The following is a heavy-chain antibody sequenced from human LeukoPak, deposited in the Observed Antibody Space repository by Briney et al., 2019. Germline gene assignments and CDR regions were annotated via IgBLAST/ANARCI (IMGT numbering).Heavy chain of an antibody. V-gene: IGHV3-21*01. CDR3: ARDRDDFWSGIDY. D-gene: IGHD3-3*01. CDR2: ISSSSSYI. Sequence: GGSLRLSCAASGFTFSSYSMNWLRQAPGKGLEWVSSISSSSSYIYYADSVKGRFTISRDNAKNLLYLQMNSLRAEDTAVYYCARDRDDFWSGIDYWGQGTLVTVSS. CDR1: GFTFSSYS. J-gene: IGHJ4*02.